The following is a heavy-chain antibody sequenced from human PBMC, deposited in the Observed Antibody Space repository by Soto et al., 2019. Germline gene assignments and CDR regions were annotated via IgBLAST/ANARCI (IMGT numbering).Heavy chain of an antibody. V-gene: IGHV3-30*04. Sequence: QEILVESGGGVVQSGTSLRLSCAASGFTFSSFAMHWVRQAPGKGLEWVSVISFNGLSQFYADSVRGRVPVSRDNSKNTLYLQLDSLRPDDTAVYSCARGGRGLRGAFDVWGQGTEVSVS. CDR3: ARGGRGLRGAFDV. CDR1: GFTFSSFA. J-gene: IGHJ3*01. D-gene: IGHD3-16*01. CDR2: ISFNGLSQ.